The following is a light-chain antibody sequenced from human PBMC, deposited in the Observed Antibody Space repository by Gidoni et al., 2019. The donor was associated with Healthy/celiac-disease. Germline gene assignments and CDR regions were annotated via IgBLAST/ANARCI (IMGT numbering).Light chain of an antibody. CDR3: QQSYSTLWT. CDR1: QSISSY. J-gene: IGKJ1*01. Sequence: DIQMTQSPSSLSASVGDRVTITCRASQSISSYLNWYQQKPGKAPKLLIYAASSLQSGVPSRFSGSGSGTDFTLTISSLQPEDFATYYCQQSYSTLWTFXPXTKVEIK. CDR2: AAS. V-gene: IGKV1-39*01.